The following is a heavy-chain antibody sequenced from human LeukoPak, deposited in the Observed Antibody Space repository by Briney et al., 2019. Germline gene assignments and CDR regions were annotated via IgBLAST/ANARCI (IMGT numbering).Heavy chain of an antibody. CDR3: ARDGRGSRSSWFDP. CDR2: INPNSGGT. J-gene: IGHJ5*02. V-gene: IGHV1-2*02. D-gene: IGHD3-10*01. CDR1: GYTFTGYY. Sequence: ASVKVSCMASGYTFTGYYMHWVRQAPGQGLEWMGWINPNSGGTNYAQKFQGRVTMTRDTSISTAYMELSRLRSDDTAVYYCARDGRGSRSSWFDPWGQGTLVIVSS.